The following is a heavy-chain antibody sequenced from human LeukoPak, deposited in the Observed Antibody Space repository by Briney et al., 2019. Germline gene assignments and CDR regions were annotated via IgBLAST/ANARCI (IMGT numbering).Heavy chain of an antibody. J-gene: IGHJ4*02. CDR2: INHSGST. CDR3: AVGDSYVLPYFDY. Sequence: SETLSLTCAVYGGSFSGYYWSWIRQPPGKGPEWIGEINHSGSTNYNPSLKSRVTISADTSKNQFSLKLSSVTAADTAVYYCAVGDSYVLPYFDYWGQGTLVTVSS. CDR1: GGSFSGYY. D-gene: IGHD5-18*01. V-gene: IGHV4-34*01.